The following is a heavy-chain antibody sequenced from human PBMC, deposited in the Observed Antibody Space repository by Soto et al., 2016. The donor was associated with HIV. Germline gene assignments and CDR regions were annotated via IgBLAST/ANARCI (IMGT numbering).Heavy chain of an antibody. CDR2: IWGDGDIT. CDR3: AKGLIGGKSFDPLTGYPFFDS. CDR1: GFTFKIYP. Sequence: EVQLLESGGDLVQSGGSLRLNCVASGFTFKIYPMTWVRHFPRKGLEWVADIWGDGDITYYTESVRGRFTVSRDNNNSTLFLQMNDLRVDDTAMYYCAKGLIGGKSFDPLTGYPFFDSWGRGTLVTVSS. J-gene: IGHJ4*02. D-gene: IGHD3-9*01. V-gene: IGHV3-23*01.